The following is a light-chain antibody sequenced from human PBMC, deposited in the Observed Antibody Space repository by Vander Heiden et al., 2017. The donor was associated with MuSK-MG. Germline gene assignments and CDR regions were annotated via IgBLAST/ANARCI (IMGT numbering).Light chain of an antibody. V-gene: IGLV1-40*01. Sequence: QSVLTQSPSVSGAPGQRVAISCPGSRSNIGAGYDVHWYQQFPGTAPKLLIYGNTNRPSGVPDRFSGSKSGTSASLAITGLQAEDEADYYCQSYDTSLRGSVFGGGTKLTVL. CDR2: GNT. CDR1: RSNIGAGYD. J-gene: IGLJ2*01. CDR3: QSYDTSLRGSV.